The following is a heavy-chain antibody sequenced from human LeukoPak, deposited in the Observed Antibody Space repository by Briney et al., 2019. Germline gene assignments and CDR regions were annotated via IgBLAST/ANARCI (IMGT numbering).Heavy chain of an antibody. CDR1: GFTFDDYT. D-gene: IGHD3-10*01. J-gene: IGHJ4*02. Sequence: PGGSLRLSCAASGFTFDDYTMHWVRQAPGKGLEWVSLISWDGGSTYYADSVKGRFTISRDNSKNSLYLQMNSLRTEDTALYYCAKDIGSGSFTFDYWGQGTLVTVSS. CDR2: ISWDGGST. CDR3: AKDIGSGSFTFDY. V-gene: IGHV3-43*01.